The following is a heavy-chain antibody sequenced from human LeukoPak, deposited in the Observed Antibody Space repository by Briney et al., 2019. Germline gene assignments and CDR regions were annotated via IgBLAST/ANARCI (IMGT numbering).Heavy chain of an antibody. CDR3: ARDYSTGKVHYYYYGMDV. CDR1: GYTFTSYG. V-gene: IGHV1-18*01. Sequence: ASVKVSCKASGYTFTSYGISWVRKAPGQGLEWMGWISAYNGNTNYAQKLQGRVTMTTDTSTSTAYMELRSLRSDDTAVYYCARDYSTGKVHYYYYGMDVWGQGTTVTVSS. D-gene: IGHD2-15*01. CDR2: ISAYNGNT. J-gene: IGHJ6*02.